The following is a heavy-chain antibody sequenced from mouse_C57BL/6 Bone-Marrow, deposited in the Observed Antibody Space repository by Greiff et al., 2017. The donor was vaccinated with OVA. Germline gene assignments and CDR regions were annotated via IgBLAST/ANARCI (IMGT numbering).Heavy chain of an antibody. Sequence: QVQLQQPGAELVMPGASVKLSCKASGYTFTNYWMHWVKQRPGHGLEWIGEIDPSDSYTIYHQKFKGKSTLTVDKSSSTAYMQLSSLTSEDSAVYYCSRGYYYGSSPALYWGEGTLVTVSA. D-gene: IGHD1-1*01. V-gene: IGHV1-69*01. J-gene: IGHJ3*01. CDR1: GYTFTNYW. CDR3: SRGYYYGSSPALY. CDR2: IDPSDSYT.